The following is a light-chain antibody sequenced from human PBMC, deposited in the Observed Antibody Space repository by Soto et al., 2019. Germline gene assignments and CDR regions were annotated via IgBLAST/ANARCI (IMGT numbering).Light chain of an antibody. CDR1: QNISNY. Sequence: DIQMTQAPSTLSASIGDRVTITCQASQNISNYLNWYQQKPGKAPKLLIYDASNLETGVPSRFSGSGSGTDFTFTISSLQPEDIATYYCQQYDNIPLTFGGGTKVDIK. J-gene: IGKJ4*01. CDR3: QQYDNIPLT. V-gene: IGKV1-33*01. CDR2: DAS.